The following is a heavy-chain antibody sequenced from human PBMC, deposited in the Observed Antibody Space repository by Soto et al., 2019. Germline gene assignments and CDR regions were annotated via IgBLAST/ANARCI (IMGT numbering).Heavy chain of an antibody. D-gene: IGHD3-22*01. CDR3: ARQYYYDSSGYYSIGFDY. CDR1: GGSISSGGYY. V-gene: IGHV4-31*03. CDR2: IYYSGST. Sequence: SETLSLTCTVSGGSISSGGYYWSWIRQHPGKGLEWIGYIYYSGSTYYNPSLKSRVTISVDTSKNQFSLKLSSVTAADTAVYYCARQYYYDSSGYYSIGFDYWGQGTLVTVS. J-gene: IGHJ4*02.